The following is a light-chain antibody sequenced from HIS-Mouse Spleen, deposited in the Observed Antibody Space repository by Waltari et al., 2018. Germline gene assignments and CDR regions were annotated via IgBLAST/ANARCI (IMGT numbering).Light chain of an antibody. Sequence: QSALTQPASVSGSPGQSITISCTGTSSDVGSYTLVSWYQQHPGKAPKLMIYEGSKRPSGGSNRFSGSKSGNTASLTISGLQAEDEADYYCCSYAGSSTLVFGGGTKLTVL. J-gene: IGLJ2*01. CDR2: EGS. V-gene: IGLV2-23*01. CDR1: SSDVGSYTL. CDR3: CSYAGSSTLV.